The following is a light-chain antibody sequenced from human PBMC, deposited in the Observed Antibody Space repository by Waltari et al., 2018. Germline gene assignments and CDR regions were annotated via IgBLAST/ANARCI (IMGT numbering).Light chain of an antibody. CDR3: SSYISSDTLEL. V-gene: IGLV2-14*03. J-gene: IGLJ2*01. Sequence: QSALTQPASVSGSPGQSITISCTGTSRDVGGYNYVSWYQQHPGKAPKLMIYDVSNRPSGVSNRFSGSKSGNTASLTISGLQAEDEAHYYCSSYISSDTLELFGGGTSLTV. CDR1: SRDVGGYNY. CDR2: DVS.